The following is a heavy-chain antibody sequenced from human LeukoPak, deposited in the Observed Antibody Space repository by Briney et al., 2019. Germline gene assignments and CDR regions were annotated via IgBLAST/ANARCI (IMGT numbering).Heavy chain of an antibody. D-gene: IGHD6-19*01. CDR2: IYSGGST. CDR3: ASTGSGWYSDY. Sequence: GGSLRLSCAASGFTVSSNYMSWVRQAPGKGLEWVSVIYSGGSTYYADSVKGRFTISRDNSKNTLYLQMNSLRAEDTAVYYCASTGSGWYSDYWGQGTLVTVSS. J-gene: IGHJ4*02. CDR1: GFTVSSNY. V-gene: IGHV3-53*01.